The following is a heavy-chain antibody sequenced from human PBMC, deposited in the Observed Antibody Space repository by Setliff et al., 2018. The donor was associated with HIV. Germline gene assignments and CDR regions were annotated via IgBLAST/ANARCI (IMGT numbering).Heavy chain of an antibody. CDR3: VRGVTRDISGYYRDEYFQH. Sequence: ASVKVSCKASGYTFTSYGISWVRQAPGQGLEWMGWISPYNGDTRFAQSLQGRVTLTTDTSTNTAYMEMRTLRSDDTAVYFCVRGVTRDISGYYRDEYFQHWGQGTPVTVS. J-gene: IGHJ1*01. CDR2: ISPYNGDT. D-gene: IGHD3-22*01. CDR1: GYTFTSYG. V-gene: IGHV1-18*01.